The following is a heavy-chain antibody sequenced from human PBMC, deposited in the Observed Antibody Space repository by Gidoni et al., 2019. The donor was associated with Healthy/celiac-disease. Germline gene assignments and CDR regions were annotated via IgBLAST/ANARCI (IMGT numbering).Heavy chain of an antibody. J-gene: IGHJ4*02. V-gene: IGHV3-21*01. CDR3: ARWAEWEPLDY. CDR1: GFTFSRYS. D-gene: IGHD1-26*01. CDR2: ISSSSSYI. Sequence: EVQLVESGGGLVKPGGSLSLSCAASGFTFSRYSMNWVRQAPGKGVEWVSSISSSSSYIYYADSVKGRFTISRDNAKNSLYLQMNSLRAEDTAVYYCARWAEWEPLDYWGQGTLVTVSS.